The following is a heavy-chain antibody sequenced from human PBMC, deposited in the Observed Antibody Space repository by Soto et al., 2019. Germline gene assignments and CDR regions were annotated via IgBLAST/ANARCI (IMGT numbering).Heavy chain of an antibody. V-gene: IGHV4-61*01. J-gene: IGHJ4*02. CDR3: ARIVVGVTVDL. CDR2: ISHTGDT. CDR1: DASVWSDSYF. Sequence: SETLSLTCTVSDASVWSDSYFWTWIRQPPGKGLEWIAYISHTGDTNYNPSLKSRVTISIDTSRNQFSLTVTTVTAADTAVYFCARIVVGVTVDLWGQGSLVTVSS. D-gene: IGHD1-26*01.